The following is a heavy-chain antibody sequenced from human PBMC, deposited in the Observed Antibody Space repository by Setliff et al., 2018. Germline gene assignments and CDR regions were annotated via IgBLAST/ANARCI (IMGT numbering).Heavy chain of an antibody. CDR2: IYHSGSA. Sequence: ETLSLTCAVSGYSISSGYYRGWIRQPPGKGLEWIGSIYHSGSANYNPSLKSRVTISLDTSKNQFSLKLSSVTAADTAVYYCARESRYYYDNLGTLDYWGQGTLVTVSS. CDR1: GYSISSGYY. V-gene: IGHV4-38-2*02. CDR3: ARESRYYYDNLGTLDY. D-gene: IGHD3-22*01. J-gene: IGHJ4*02.